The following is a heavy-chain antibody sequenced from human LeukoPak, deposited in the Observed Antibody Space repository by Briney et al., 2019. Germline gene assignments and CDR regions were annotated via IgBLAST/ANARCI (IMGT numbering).Heavy chain of an antibody. V-gene: IGHV3-64*01. CDR1: GFTFSSYA. D-gene: IGHD6-13*01. CDR2: ISSNGGST. Sequence: GGFLRLSCAASGFTFSSYAMHWVRQAPGKGLEYVSAISSNGGSTYYANSVKGRFTISRDNSKNTLYLQMGSLRAEDMAVYYCARVGQQKAFDIWGQGTMVTVSS. CDR3: ARVGQQKAFDI. J-gene: IGHJ3*02.